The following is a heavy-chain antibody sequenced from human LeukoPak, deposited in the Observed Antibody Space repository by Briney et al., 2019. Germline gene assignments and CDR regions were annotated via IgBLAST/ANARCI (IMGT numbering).Heavy chain of an antibody. CDR1: GFTFSSYS. D-gene: IGHD5-24*01. Sequence: GGSLRLSCAASGFTFSSYSMNWVRQAPGKGLEWVSSISSSSSYIYYADSVKGRFTISRDNAKNSLYLQMNSLRAEDTAVYYCAKGRRWQQWYFDLWGRGTLVTVSS. J-gene: IGHJ2*01. CDR3: AKGRRWQQWYFDL. V-gene: IGHV3-21*04. CDR2: ISSSSSYI.